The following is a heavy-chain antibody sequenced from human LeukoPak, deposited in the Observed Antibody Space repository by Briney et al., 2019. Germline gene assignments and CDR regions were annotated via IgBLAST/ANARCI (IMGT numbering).Heavy chain of an antibody. J-gene: IGHJ6*03. D-gene: IGHD3-22*01. CDR3: ARALGDSSGYWFRKYYYYMDV. CDR1: GGSISSYY. CDR2: IYTSGST. Sequence: SETLSLTCTVSGGSISSYYWSWIRQPAGKGLEWIGRIYTSGSTNYNPSLKSRVTISVDTPKNQFSLKLSSVTAADTAVYYCARALGDSSGYWFRKYYYYMDVWGKGTTVTVSS. V-gene: IGHV4-4*07.